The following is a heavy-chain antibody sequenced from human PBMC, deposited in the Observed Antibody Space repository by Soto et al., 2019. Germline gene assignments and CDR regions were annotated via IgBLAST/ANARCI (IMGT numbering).Heavy chain of an antibody. CDR2: IVVGSGNK. J-gene: IGHJ3*02. CDR3: AAYSTVPTDYDAFDI. D-gene: IGHD4-17*01. CDR1: GFTFTSSA. V-gene: IGHV1-58*01. Sequence: SVKVSCKASGFTFTSSAVQWVRQARGQRLEGKGRIVVGSGNKNYAQKFQERVTITRDMSTSTAYMDLCSLRSEDTSVFYCAAYSTVPTDYDAFDIWGQGTMVTVSS.